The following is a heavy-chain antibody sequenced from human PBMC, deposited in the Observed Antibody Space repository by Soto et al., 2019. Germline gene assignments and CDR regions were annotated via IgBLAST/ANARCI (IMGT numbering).Heavy chain of an antibody. D-gene: IGHD1-1*01. Sequence: GGSLRLSCVASGFTFTNVAMTWVRQAPGKGLEWVSSITDGGGSTDYADSVKGRFTISRDNSKSTLYLQMNNLRADDTAVYYCAKLYWNPRYFDYWSQGAQVPVSS. J-gene: IGHJ4*02. CDR3: AKLYWNPRYFDY. CDR2: ITDGGGST. V-gene: IGHV3-23*01. CDR1: GFTFTNVA.